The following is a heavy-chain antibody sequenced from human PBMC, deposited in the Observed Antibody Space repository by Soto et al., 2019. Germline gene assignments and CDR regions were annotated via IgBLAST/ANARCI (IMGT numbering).Heavy chain of an antibody. J-gene: IGHJ4*02. V-gene: IGHV3-33*01. CDR2: IWYDGSNK. Sequence: QVQLVESGGGVVQPGRSLRLSCAASGFTFSSYGMHWVRQAPGKGLEWVAVIWYDGSNKYYADSVKGRFTISRDNSKTTLYLQMNSLRADDTAVDDCARGYSYAVRDYWGQGTLVTVSS. CDR1: GFTFSSYG. CDR3: ARGYSYAVRDY. D-gene: IGHD5-18*01.